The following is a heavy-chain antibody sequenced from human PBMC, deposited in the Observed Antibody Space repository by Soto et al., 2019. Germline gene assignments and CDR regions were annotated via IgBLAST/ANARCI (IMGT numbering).Heavy chain of an antibody. V-gene: IGHV3-30-3*01. D-gene: IGHD2-2*01. CDR2: ISDDGSSI. Sequence: QVQLVESGGGVVQPGKSLRLSCEASGFTFSIHSMHWVRQGPGKGLEWVAVISDDGSSINYADSVKGRFTISRDNPKNALDMQMESLKDEERAVYYCAREVFVEFLSSFGTHPYDFDYWGQGTHVTVSS. CDR1: GFTFSIHS. CDR3: AREVFVEFLSSFGTHPYDFDY. J-gene: IGHJ4*02.